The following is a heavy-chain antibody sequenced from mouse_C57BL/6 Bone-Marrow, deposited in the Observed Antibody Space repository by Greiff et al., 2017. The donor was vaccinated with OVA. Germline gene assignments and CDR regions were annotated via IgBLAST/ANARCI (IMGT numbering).Heavy chain of an antibody. D-gene: IGHD2-2*01. V-gene: IGHV1-81*01. CDR2: IYPRSGNT. CDR3: AREGLLWSRRECAY. Sequence: VQLQQSGAELARPGASVKLSCKASGYTFTSYGISWVKQRTGQGLEWIGEIYPRSGNTYYNEKFKGKATLTADKSSSTAYMELRSLTSEDAAVYFCAREGLLWSRRECAYWGQGTLVTVSA. CDR1: GYTFTSYG. J-gene: IGHJ3*01.